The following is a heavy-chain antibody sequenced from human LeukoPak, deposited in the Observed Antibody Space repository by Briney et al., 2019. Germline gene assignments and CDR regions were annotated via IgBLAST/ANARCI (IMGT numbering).Heavy chain of an antibody. CDR2: IYYSGST. D-gene: IGHD4-23*01. J-gene: IGHJ4*02. CDR1: GGSVSSGSYY. V-gene: IGHV4-61*01. Sequence: PSETLPLTCTVSGGSVSSGSYYWSWIRQPPGKGLEWIGYIYYSGSTNYNPSLKSRVTISVDTSKNQFSLKLSSVTAADTAVYYCARGTVAAFDYWGQGTLVTVSS. CDR3: ARGTVAAFDY.